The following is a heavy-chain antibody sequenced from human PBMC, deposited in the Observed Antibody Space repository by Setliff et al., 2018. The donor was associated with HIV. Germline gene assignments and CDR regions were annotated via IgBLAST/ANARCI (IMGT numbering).Heavy chain of an antibody. V-gene: IGHV3-30*02. D-gene: IGHD2-2*01. CDR2: IEFDGKNE. Sequence: PGGSLRLSCAASGFTFRLYGMHWVRRAPGKGLEWVASIEFDGKNEYYAESMKGRFTISRDNSKSTVYLQMNSVTPEDSAMYYCAKFRYAIKSTYYFDSWGQGTLVTVSS. CDR3: AKFRYAIKSTYYFDS. J-gene: IGHJ4*02. CDR1: GFTFRLYG.